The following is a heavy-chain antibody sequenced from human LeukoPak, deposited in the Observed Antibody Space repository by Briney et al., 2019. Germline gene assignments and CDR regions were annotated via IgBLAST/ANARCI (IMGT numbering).Heavy chain of an antibody. Sequence: GGSLRLSCAASGFTFDDYIMHWARQAPGKGLEWVSLISWDGDTTYYADSVKGRFTISRDNSKNSQYLQMNSLRIEDTALYSCAKGRGLIGGAFDIWGQGTVVTVSS. CDR1: GFTFDDYI. D-gene: IGHD3-22*01. CDR2: ISWDGDTT. V-gene: IGHV3-43*01. CDR3: AKGRGLIGGAFDI. J-gene: IGHJ3*02.